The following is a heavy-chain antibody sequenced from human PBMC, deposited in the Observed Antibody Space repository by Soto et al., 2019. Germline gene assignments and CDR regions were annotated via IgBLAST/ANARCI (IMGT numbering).Heavy chain of an antibody. CDR3: ARDQVRIAVRRGDAYDI. CDR1: GGTFSSYA. D-gene: IGHD6-6*01. V-gene: IGHV1-69*01. J-gene: IGHJ3*02. CDR2: IIPIFGTA. Sequence: QVQLVQSGAEVKKPGSSVKVSCKASGGTFSSYAISWVRQAPGHGLEWMGGIIPIFGTANYAQKFQGRVTITADESTSTSYMELSSLRSEDTAVYYCARDQVRIAVRRGDAYDIWCQGTMVTVSS.